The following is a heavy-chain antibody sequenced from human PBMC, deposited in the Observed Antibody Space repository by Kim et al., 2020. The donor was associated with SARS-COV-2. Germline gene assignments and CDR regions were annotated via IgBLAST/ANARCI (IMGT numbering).Heavy chain of an antibody. CDR2: IYHSGST. CDR1: GGSISSSNW. CDR3: ARGDDSSGYYWIY. Sequence: SETLSLTCAVSGGSISSSNWWSWVRQPPGKGLEWIGEIYHSGSTNYNPSLKSRVTISVDKSKNQFSLKLSSVTAADTAVYYCARGDDSSGYYWIYWGQGTLVTVSS. V-gene: IGHV4-4*02. D-gene: IGHD3-22*01. J-gene: IGHJ4*02.